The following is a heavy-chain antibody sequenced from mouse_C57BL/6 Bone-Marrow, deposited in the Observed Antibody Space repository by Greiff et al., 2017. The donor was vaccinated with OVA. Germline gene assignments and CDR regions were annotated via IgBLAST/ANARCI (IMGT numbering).Heavy chain of an antibody. J-gene: IGHJ3*01. V-gene: IGHV2-2*01. CDR3: AGWAWFAY. D-gene: IGHD2-3*01. Sequence: VKLMESGPGLVQPSQCLSITCTVSGFSLTSYGVHWVRQSPGKGLEWLGVIWSGGSTDYNAAFISSLSISKDNSKSQVFFKMNSLQADDTAIYYCAGWAWFAYWGQGTLVTVSA. CDR1: GFSLTSYG. CDR2: IWSGGST.